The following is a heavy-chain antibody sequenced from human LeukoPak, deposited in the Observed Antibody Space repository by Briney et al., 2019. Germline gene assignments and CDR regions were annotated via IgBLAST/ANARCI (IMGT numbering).Heavy chain of an antibody. CDR1: GYNFTDYY. V-gene: IGHV1-2*02. D-gene: IGHD3-10*01. J-gene: IGHJ6*03. Sequence: ASVKVSCTASGYNFTDYYLHWVRQAPGQGLEWMGWISPSNATQSAQRFQGRVTMSRDTSISTAYLELNRLTFDDTAVYYCARTTMVRGTYYMDVWGKGTTVTISS. CDR3: ARTTMVRGTYYMDV. CDR2: ISPSNAT.